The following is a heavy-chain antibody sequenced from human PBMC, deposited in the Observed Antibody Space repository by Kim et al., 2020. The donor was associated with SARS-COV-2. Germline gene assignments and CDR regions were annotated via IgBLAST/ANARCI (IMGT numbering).Heavy chain of an antibody. V-gene: IGHV4-59*01. CDR1: GGSISSYY. CDR2: IYYSGST. J-gene: IGHJ3*02. Sequence: SETLSLTCTVSGGSISSYYWSWIRQPPGKGLEWIGYIYYSGSTNYNPSLKSRVTISVDTSKNQFSLKLSSVTAADTAVYYCASGDIAAAGDAFDIWGQGTMVTVSS. CDR3: ASGDIAAAGDAFDI. D-gene: IGHD6-13*01.